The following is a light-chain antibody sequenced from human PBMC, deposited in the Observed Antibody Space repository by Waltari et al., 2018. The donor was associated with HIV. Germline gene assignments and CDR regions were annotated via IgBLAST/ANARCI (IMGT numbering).Light chain of an antibody. CDR1: SSNIGSSNL. J-gene: IGLJ6*01. CDR2: EVS. Sequence: QSALTQPASVSGSPGQSITISCTGTSSNIGSSNLVSCYQRHPGKAPKVIIYEVSNRPSGLANRFSGSKSGNTATLTISGLQPEDEADYFCTSYISSSAPVFGRGTKVSVL. V-gene: IGLV2-14*02. CDR3: TSYISSSAPV.